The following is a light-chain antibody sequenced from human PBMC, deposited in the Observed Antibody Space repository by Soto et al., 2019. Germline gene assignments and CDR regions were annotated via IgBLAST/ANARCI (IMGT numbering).Light chain of an antibody. CDR2: DAS. CDR1: QGISSG. J-gene: IGKJ4*01. CDR3: QQFNNFPIT. Sequence: AIQLTESPSSMAASVGDRGPILCWASQGISSGLAWYQQKPGKAPKLLIYDASSLESGVPSRFSGSGSGTDFTLTISSLQPEDFATYYCQQFNNFPITFGGGTKVDI. V-gene: IGKV1D-13*01.